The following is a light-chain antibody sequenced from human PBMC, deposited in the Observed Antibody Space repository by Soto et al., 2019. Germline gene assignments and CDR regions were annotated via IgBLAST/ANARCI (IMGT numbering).Light chain of an antibody. CDR3: QQLTDWPPQWT. CDR2: GAS. Sequence: DIQMTQSPSSLSASVGDRVTITCRASQSISSYLNWYQQKPGKAPKLLIYGASTRATGIPARFSGSGSGTEFTLTISSLQSEDFAVYYCQQLTDWPPQWTFGQGTKVDI. CDR1: QSISSY. J-gene: IGKJ1*01. V-gene: IGKV1-39*01.